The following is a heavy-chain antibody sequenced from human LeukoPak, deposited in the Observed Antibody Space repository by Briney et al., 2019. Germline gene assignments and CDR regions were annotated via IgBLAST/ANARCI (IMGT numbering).Heavy chain of an antibody. CDR3: AREWVTCSGASCPWHDYDCDY. D-gene: IGHD2-15*01. V-gene: IGHV4-4*07. CDR2: VYSSGST. CDR1: GDSISSYD. Sequence: SETLSLTCTVWGDSISSYDWIWIRQPAGKGLEWIGRVYSSGSTNYNPSLKGRVTMSVDTSKNQFSLTLSSVTAADTAVYYCAREWVTCSGASCPWHDYDCDYWGQGTLVIVSS. J-gene: IGHJ4*02.